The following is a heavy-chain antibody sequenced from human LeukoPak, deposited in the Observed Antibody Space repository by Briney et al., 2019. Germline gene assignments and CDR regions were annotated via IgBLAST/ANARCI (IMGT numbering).Heavy chain of an antibody. J-gene: IGHJ5*02. Sequence: ASVKVSCKASGYTFTGYYMHWVRQAPGQGLEWMGWINPNSGGTNYAQKFQDRVTMTRDTSISTAYMELSRLRSDDTAVYYCAGDSPADNWFDPWGQGTLVTVSS. CDR3: AGDSPADNWFDP. D-gene: IGHD2-2*01. V-gene: IGHV1-2*02. CDR1: GYTFTGYY. CDR2: INPNSGGT.